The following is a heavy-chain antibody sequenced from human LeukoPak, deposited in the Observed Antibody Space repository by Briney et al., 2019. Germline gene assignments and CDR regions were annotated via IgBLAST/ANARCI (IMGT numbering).Heavy chain of an antibody. CDR2: IYPGDSDT. CDR1: GYNFATYW. J-gene: IGHJ3*02. Sequence: GESLKISCKGSGYNFATYWIVWVRHMPGKGLEWMGVIYPGDSDTRYSPSFQGQVTISADKSITTAYLQWSSLKASDTAMYYCAKLGGYDILTGDAFDIWSQGIMVTVSS. CDR3: AKLGGYDILTGDAFDI. D-gene: IGHD3-9*01. V-gene: IGHV5-51*01.